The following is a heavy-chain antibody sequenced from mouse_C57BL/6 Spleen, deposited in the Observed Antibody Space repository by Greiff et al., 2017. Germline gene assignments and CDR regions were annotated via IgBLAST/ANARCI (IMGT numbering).Heavy chain of an antibody. CDR2: FHPYNDDT. CDR3: ARPYYYGSSTWFAY. Sequence: QVQLQQSGAELVKPGASVKMSCKASGYTFTTYPIEWMKQNHGKSLEWIGNFHPYNDDTKYNEKFKGKDTLTVEKSSSTVYLELSRLTPDDSAVYYCARPYYYGSSTWFAYWGQGTLVTVSA. J-gene: IGHJ3*01. D-gene: IGHD1-1*01. CDR1: GYTFTTYP. V-gene: IGHV1-47*01.